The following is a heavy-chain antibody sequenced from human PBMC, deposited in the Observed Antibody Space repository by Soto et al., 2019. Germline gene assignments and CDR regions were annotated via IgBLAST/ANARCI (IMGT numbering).Heavy chain of an antibody. CDR3: ARGEGTYYYGSGSYMGQFEY. V-gene: IGHV4-38-2*01. CDR1: GYSISSGYY. Sequence: SETRSLTCAVSGYSISSGYYWGWIRPPPGKGLEWIGSIYHSGSTYYNPSLKSRVTISVDTSKNQFSLKLSSVTAADTAVYYCARGEGTYYYGSGSYMGQFEYLGKRSLIIVSS. J-gene: IGHJ4*02. CDR2: IYHSGST. D-gene: IGHD3-10*01.